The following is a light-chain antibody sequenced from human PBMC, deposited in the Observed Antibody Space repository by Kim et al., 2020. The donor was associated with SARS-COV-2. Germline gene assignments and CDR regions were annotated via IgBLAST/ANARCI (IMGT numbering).Light chain of an antibody. Sequence: QSITISCTGTSSDVGSYNLVSWYQQHPGKAPKLMIYEVSKRPSGVSNRFSGSKSGNTASLTISGLQAEDEADYYCCSYAGSITFVVFGGGTQLTVL. V-gene: IGLV2-23*02. J-gene: IGLJ2*01. CDR1: SSDVGSYNL. CDR2: EVS. CDR3: CSYAGSITFVV.